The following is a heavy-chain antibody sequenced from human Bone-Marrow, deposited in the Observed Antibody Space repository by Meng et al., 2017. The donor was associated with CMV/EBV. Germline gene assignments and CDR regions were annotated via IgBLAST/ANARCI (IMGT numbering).Heavy chain of an antibody. J-gene: IGHJ4*02. CDR3: ARRTTLFDY. CDR1: GGSFSGYY. V-gene: IGHV4-34*01. D-gene: IGHD1-14*01. Sequence: GSLRLSCAVYGGSFSGYYWNWIRQPPGKGLEWIGEINHSGSTNYNPSLKSRVTISVDTSKNQFSLKLSSVTAADTAVYYCARRTTLFDYWGQGPLVTVSS. CDR2: INHSGST.